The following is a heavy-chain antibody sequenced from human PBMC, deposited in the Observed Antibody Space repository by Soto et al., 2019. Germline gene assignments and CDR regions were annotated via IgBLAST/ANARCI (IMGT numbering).Heavy chain of an antibody. CDR3: ARGSWEDCSGGSCYLGIYYYYGMDV. CDR2: ISSSSSYI. CDR1: GFTFSSYS. V-gene: IGHV3-21*01. Sequence: PGGSLRLSCAASGFTFSSYSMNWVRQAPGKGLEWVSSISSSSSYIYYADSVKGRFTISRDNAKNSLYLQMNSLRAEDTAVYYCARGSWEDCSGGSCYLGIYYYYGMDVWGQGTTVTVSS. D-gene: IGHD2-15*01. J-gene: IGHJ6*02.